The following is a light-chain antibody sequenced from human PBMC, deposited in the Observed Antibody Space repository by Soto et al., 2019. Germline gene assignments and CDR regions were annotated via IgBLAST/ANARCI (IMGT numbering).Light chain of an antibody. CDR1: SSNIGSNT. J-gene: IGLJ2*01. Sequence: QSVLTQAPSSSGSSGQKVSISCSGSSSNIGSNTVNWYQLVPGTAPKLLIYSNDQRPSAVPGRFSGSKSGTSASLSISGLQSEDDAEYYCATWDDSLNNVIFGGGTKLTVL. CDR2: SND. V-gene: IGLV1-44*01. CDR3: ATWDDSLNNVI.